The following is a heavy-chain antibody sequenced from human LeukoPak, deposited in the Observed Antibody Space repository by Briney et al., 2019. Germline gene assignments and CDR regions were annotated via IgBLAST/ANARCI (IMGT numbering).Heavy chain of an antibody. Sequence: PGRSLRLSCEASGFTFSSYAMHWVRQAPGKGLEWVAVISYDGSNKYYADSVKGRFSISRDNAKNTLYLQMNSLRVEDTAVYYCAMAGGDYSFDYWGQGTLVTVSS. J-gene: IGHJ4*02. D-gene: IGHD6-19*01. CDR1: GFTFSSYA. V-gene: IGHV3-30*04. CDR3: AMAGGDYSFDY. CDR2: ISYDGSNK.